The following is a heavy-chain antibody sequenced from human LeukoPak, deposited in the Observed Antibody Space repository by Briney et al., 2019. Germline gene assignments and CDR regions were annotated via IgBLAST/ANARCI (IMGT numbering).Heavy chain of an antibody. CDR1: GYTFTSYG. Sequence: RASVTVSCTASGYTFTSYGISWVRQAPGQGLEWMGRISAYNGNTNYAQKLQGRVTMTTDTSTSTAYMELRSLRSDDTAVYYCARDAGSGSYWLDWFDPWGQGTLVTVAS. J-gene: IGHJ5*02. CDR3: ARDAGSGSYWLDWFDP. CDR2: ISAYNGNT. D-gene: IGHD3-10*01. V-gene: IGHV1-18*01.